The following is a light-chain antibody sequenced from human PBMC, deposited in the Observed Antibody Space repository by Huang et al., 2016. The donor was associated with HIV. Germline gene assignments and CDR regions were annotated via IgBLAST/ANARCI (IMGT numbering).Light chain of an antibody. J-gene: IGKJ2*01. V-gene: IGKV1-NL1*01. CDR1: QDISIS. CDR2: DTS. Sequence: DIQMDQSPSSLSVSLGDRVTITCRATQDISISLAWFQKKPGSAPRLLLYDTSKLNTGVPSRFSDRGSGTSHTLTISGLQPEDSATYYCQQYYTPPRTFGPGTKLEI. CDR3: QQYYTPPRT.